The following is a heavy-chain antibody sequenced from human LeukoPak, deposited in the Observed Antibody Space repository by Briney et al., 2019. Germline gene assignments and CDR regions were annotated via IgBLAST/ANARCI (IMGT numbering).Heavy chain of an antibody. D-gene: IGHD3-10*02. Sequence: GGSLRLSCAASGFTFSNSWMRWVRQAPGKGLEWVANIKQDGSEKNYVDSVKGRFTISRDNAKSSLYLQMNSLRVEDTAVYYCARYMSLGHWGQGTLVTVSS. CDR3: ARYMSLGH. CDR1: GFTFSNSW. V-gene: IGHV3-7*01. CDR2: IKQDGSEK. J-gene: IGHJ4*02.